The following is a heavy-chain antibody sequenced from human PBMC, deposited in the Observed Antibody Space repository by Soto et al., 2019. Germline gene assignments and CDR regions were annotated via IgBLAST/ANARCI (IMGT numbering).Heavy chain of an antibody. V-gene: IGHV1-69*06. CDR1: GGTFSSYA. CDR3: ARLTMVRGAPSLYGMDV. D-gene: IGHD3-10*01. J-gene: IGHJ6*02. CDR2: IIPIFGTA. Sequence: QVQLVQSGAEVKKPGSSVKVSCKASGGTFSSYAISWVRQAPGQGLEWMGGIIPIFGTANYAQKFQGRVTITADKSTSTAYMVLSSQRSEDMAVYCCARLTMVRGAPSLYGMDVWDQGTTVTVSS.